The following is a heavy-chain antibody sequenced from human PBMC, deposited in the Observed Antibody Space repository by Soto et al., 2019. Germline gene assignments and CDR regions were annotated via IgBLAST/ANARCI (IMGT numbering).Heavy chain of an antibody. Sequence: GGSLRLSCAASGVSFSSYYLRWVRQPPGKGVEWVSAISGSGGSTYYAASVKGRFTISRDNSKNTLYLQMNSLRAEDTAVYYCAKDRPQSSSGGYYFDYWGQGTLVTVSS. J-gene: IGHJ4*02. CDR3: AKDRPQSSSGGYYFDY. CDR2: ISGSGGST. CDR1: GVSFSSYY. V-gene: IGHV3-23*01. D-gene: IGHD6-6*01.